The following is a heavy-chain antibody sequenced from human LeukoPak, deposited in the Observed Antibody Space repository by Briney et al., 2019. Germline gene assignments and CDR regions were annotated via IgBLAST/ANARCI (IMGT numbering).Heavy chain of an antibody. CDR2: LSESGGLA. Sequence: PGGSLRLSCAATGFTFSIYAMAWVRQAPGKGLEWVSTLSESGGLAYYADSVKGRFTISRDNSKNTLYLQVNSLRAEDTAVYYCAKEGRPNFGGGYFDYWGQGTLVTVSP. CDR3: AKEGRPNFGGGYFDY. V-gene: IGHV3-23*01. CDR1: GFTFSIYA. J-gene: IGHJ4*02. D-gene: IGHD3-10*01.